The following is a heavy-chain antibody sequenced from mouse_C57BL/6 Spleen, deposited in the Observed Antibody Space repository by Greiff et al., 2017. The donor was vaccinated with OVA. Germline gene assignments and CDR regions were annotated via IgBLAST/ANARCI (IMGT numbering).Heavy chain of an antibody. D-gene: IGHD1-1*01. CDR1: GYSFTDYN. CDR2: INPNYGTT. CDR3: ARDGYITTVVARFDY. Sequence: LVESGPELVKPGASVKISCKASGYSFTDYNMNWVKQSNGKSLEWIGVINPNYGTTSYNQKFKGKATLTVDQSSSTAYMQLNSLTSEDSAVYYCARDGYITTVVARFDYWGQGTTLTVSS. J-gene: IGHJ2*01. V-gene: IGHV1-39*01.